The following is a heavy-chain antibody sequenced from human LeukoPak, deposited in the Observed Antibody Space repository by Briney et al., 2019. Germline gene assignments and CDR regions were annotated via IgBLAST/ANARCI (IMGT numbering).Heavy chain of an antibody. CDR2: ISGSGGST. V-gene: IGHV3-23*01. D-gene: IGHD2-2*01. Sequence: PGGSLRLSRAASGFTLSTYAMSWVRQAPGKGLEWVSSISGSGGSTYYGEAVKGRFTISRDNSKKTLYLQMNSLRAEDTALYYCIGGECSSTSCGSDAFDIWGQGTMVTVSS. CDR3: IGGECSSTSCGSDAFDI. CDR1: GFTLSTYA. J-gene: IGHJ3*02.